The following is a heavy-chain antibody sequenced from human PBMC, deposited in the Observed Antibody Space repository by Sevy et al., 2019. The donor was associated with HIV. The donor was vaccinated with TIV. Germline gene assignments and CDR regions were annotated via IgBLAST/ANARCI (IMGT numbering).Heavy chain of an antibody. D-gene: IGHD3-16*01. CDR2: IWYDGSNK. J-gene: IGHJ6*02. CDR3: ARVGGTVYGMDV. Sequence: GGSLRLSCAASGFTFSSYGMHWVRQAPGKGLEWVAVIWYDGSNKNYADSVKGRFTISRDNSKNTLYLQMNSLRAEDTAVYYCARVGGTVYGMDVWGQGTTVTVSS. V-gene: IGHV3-33*01. CDR1: GFTFSSYG.